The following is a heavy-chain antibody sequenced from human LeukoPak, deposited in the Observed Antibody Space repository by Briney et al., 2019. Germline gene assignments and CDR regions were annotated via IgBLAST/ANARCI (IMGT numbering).Heavy chain of an antibody. J-gene: IGHJ4*02. D-gene: IGHD6-19*01. Sequence: SETLSLTCTVSGGSISSFYWSWIRQPPGKGLEWIGYISDSEPTNYNPSLKSRVTISVDTSKNQFSLKLSSVTAADTAVYYCARDKGGWPLFDYWGQGTLVTVSS. CDR3: ARDKGGWPLFDY. CDR2: ISDSEPT. CDR1: GGSISSFY. V-gene: IGHV4-59*01.